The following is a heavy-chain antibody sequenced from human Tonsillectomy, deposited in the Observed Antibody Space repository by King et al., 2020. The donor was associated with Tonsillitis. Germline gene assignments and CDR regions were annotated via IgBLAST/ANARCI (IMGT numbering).Heavy chain of an antibody. CDR1: GGPFSDYY. J-gene: IGHJ4*02. CDR3: ARVSGSYGGGFDS. D-gene: IGHD1-26*01. Sequence: VQLQQWGAGLLKPSDTLSLTCAVYGGPFSDYYWSWIRQPPGKGLEWIGQINHSGNTNYTPSLKSRVTMSVDTSKNQFSVRLSSVTAADTAVYYCARVSGSYGGGFDSWGQGTLVTVSS. CDR2: INHSGNT. V-gene: IGHV4-34*01.